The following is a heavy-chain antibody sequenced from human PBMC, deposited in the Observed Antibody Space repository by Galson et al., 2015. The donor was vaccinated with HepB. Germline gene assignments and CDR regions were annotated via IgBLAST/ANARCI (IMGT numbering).Heavy chain of an antibody. CDR3: AKELIRYGDLTPDIDY. V-gene: IGHV3-23*01. J-gene: IGHJ4*02. CDR1: GFTFSSYA. Sequence: SLRLSCAASGFTFSSYAMSWVRQAPGKGLEWVSAISGSGGSTYYADSVKGRFTISRDNSKNTLYLQMNSLRAEDTAVYYCAKELIRYGDLTPDIDYWGQGTLVTVSS. CDR2: ISGSGGST. D-gene: IGHD4-17*01.